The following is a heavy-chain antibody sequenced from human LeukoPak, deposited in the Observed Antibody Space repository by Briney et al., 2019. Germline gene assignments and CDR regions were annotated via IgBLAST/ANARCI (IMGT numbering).Heavy chain of an antibody. Sequence: HGESLKISCKGSGYRFSNYWIGWVRHMPGKGLEWMGMIYPGDSVIRYSPSFQGQVTISADKSISTAYLQWSSLKASDTAMYYCARQEYCSGGSCYTWFDPWGQGTLVTVSS. J-gene: IGHJ5*02. CDR3: ARQEYCSGGSCYTWFDP. CDR1: GYRFSNYW. D-gene: IGHD2-15*01. CDR2: IYPGDSVI. V-gene: IGHV5-51*01.